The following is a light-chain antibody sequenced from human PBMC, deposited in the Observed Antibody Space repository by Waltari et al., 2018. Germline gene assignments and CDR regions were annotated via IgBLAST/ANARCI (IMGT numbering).Light chain of an antibody. Sequence: QSVLTQPPSTSGTPGQTVTISCSGSSSNIGTNTVTWYQQFPGTAPKVLVFAIYRLPSGVPNRFSASKSGPSASLVIGGLQSEDEGDYFCAAWDDSLIGRVFGGGTTLTVL. J-gene: IGLJ3*02. V-gene: IGLV1-44*01. CDR2: AIY. CDR1: SSNIGTNT. CDR3: AAWDDSLIGRV.